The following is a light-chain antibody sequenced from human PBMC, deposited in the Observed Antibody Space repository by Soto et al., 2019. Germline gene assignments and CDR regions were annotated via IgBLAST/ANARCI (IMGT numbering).Light chain of an antibody. CDR1: LPVSSN. J-gene: IGKJ2*01. Sequence: EIVMTQSPATLSVSPGDSATLSCRASLPVSSNLAWYRQIPGQAPTRLIYRVSTRATDIPARFSGSGYGTEFTLSISILQCEDVEVYYCQQYNNWPYTFGPGTKLDIK. CDR3: QQYNNWPYT. V-gene: IGKV3-15*01. CDR2: RVS.